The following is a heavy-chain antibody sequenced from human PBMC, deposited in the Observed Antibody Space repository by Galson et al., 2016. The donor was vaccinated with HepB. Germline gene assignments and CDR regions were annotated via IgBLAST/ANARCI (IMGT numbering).Heavy chain of an antibody. CDR3: ASACSSTTCYGDLDY. J-gene: IGHJ4*02. Sequence: SLRLSCAASGITFSRHVMHWVRQAPGKGLEWVAVIWYDGGKKYYADSVKGRFAISRDNSKNTLYLQMNSLRAEDTAVYYCASACSSTTCYGDLDYWGQRTLVTVSS. CDR2: IWYDGGKK. CDR1: GITFSRHV. D-gene: IGHD2-2*01. V-gene: IGHV3-33*01.